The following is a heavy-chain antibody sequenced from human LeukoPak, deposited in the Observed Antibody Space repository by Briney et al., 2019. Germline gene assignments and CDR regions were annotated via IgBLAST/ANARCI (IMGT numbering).Heavy chain of an antibody. J-gene: IGHJ4*02. D-gene: IGHD2-2*01. CDR1: GFTFSSYA. CDR3: AKGNPPVVPAAVYYFDY. Sequence: QPGGSLRLSCAASGFTFSSYAMSWVRQAPGKGLEWVSAISGSGGGTYYADSVKGRFTISRDNSKNTLYLQMNSLRAEDTAVYYCAKGNPPVVPAAVYYFDYWGQGTLVTVSS. V-gene: IGHV3-23*01. CDR2: ISGSGGGT.